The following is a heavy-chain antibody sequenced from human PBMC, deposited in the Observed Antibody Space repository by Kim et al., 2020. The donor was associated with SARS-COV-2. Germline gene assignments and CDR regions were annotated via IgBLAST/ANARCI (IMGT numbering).Heavy chain of an antibody. CDR2: ISSNGGST. CDR1: GFTFSSYA. J-gene: IGHJ6*02. Sequence: GGSLRLSCAASGFTFSSYAMHWVRQAPGKGLEYVSAISSNGGSTYYANSVKGRFTISRDNSKNTLYLQMGSLRAEDMAVYYCARTPRAHYYYYGMDVWGQGTTVNVSS. V-gene: IGHV3-64*01. CDR3: ARTPRAHYYYYGMDV.